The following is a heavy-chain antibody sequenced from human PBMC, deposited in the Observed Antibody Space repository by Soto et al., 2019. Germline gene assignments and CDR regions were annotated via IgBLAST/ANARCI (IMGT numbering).Heavy chain of an antibody. Sequence: GGSLRLSCAASGFPFRSFTMNLVRQSPGKGLEWVSTISSNSAYIYYTDALRGRFTISRDNAKNSLHLQMNSLRAEDTAVYYCTRYASRDSSHGGWFDPWCPGIRGTVSS. V-gene: IGHV3-21*01. D-gene: IGHD6-13*01. CDR2: ISSNSAYI. CDR3: TRYASRDSSHGGWFDP. J-gene: IGHJ5*02. CDR1: GFPFRSFT.